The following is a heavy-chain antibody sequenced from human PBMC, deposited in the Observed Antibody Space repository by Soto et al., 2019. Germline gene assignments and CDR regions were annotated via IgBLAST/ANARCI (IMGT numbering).Heavy chain of an antibody. V-gene: IGHV3-23*01. CDR3: AKDRLSGGYYGMDV. J-gene: IGHJ6*02. CDR1: GFNFRDYY. Sequence: GGSLRLSCAASGFNFRDYYMSWIRQAPGKGLEWVSAISGSGGSTYYANSVKGRFTISRDNSKNTLYLQMNSLRAEDTAVYYCAKDRLSGGYYGMDVWGQGTTVTVSS. D-gene: IGHD7-27*01. CDR2: ISGSGGST.